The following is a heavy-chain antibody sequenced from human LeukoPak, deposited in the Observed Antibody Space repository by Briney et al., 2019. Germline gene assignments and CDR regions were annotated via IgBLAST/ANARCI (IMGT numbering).Heavy chain of an antibody. CDR2: MNPNSGNT. D-gene: IGHD3-22*01. V-gene: IGHV1-8*02. CDR3: ARGRGTMIVVKAWFDP. CDR1: GYTFTSYG. Sequence: GASVKVSCKASGYTFTSYGISWVRQAPGQVLEWMGWMNPNSGNTGYAQKFQGRVTMTRNTSISTAYMELSSLRSEDTAVYYCARGRGTMIVVKAWFDPWGQGTPVTVSS. J-gene: IGHJ5*02.